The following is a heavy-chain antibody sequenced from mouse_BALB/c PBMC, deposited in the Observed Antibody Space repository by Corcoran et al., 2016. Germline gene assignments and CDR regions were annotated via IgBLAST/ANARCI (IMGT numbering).Heavy chain of an antibody. CDR1: GLNIKDSY. V-gene: IGHV14-3*02. CDR2: IDPANGNT. CDR3: ARWDWYFDV. J-gene: IGHJ1*01. Sequence: EDQLQQSGEEIVKPGASVKLCCTAAGLNIKDSYRHWVKKRAEQGLEWIGRIDPANGNTKYDPKFQGKATITEDTSSNTAYLQLSSLTSEDTAVYYCARWDWYFDVWGAGTTVTVSS.